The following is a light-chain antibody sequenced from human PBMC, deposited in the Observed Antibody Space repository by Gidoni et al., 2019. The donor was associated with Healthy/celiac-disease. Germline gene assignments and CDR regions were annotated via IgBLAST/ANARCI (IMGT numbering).Light chain of an antibody. CDR3: SSYTSSSTV. Sequence: QSALTQPASVSGSPGQSITISFTGTSSDVGGYNYVSWYQQHPGKAPKLMLYDVSNRPSGVSNRFSGSKSGNTASLTISGLQAEDEADYYCSSYTSSSTVFGGGTKLTVL. J-gene: IGLJ2*01. CDR1: SSDVGGYNY. V-gene: IGLV2-14*01. CDR2: DVS.